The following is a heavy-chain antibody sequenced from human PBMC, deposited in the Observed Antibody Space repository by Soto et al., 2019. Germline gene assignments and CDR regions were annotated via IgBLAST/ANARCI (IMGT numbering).Heavy chain of an antibody. CDR1: GNTFSSYA. D-gene: IGHD6-25*01. CDR2: IIPMFGTA. V-gene: IGHV1-69*01. Sequence: QVQLVQSGAEVKKPGSSVKVSCKASGNTFSSYAISWVRQAPGQGLEWMGGIIPMFGTANYAQKFQGRVTITADESTSTAYMEVSSLRSEDTDLYYCARDRDGYNMRRENYYYGMDVWGQGTTVTVSS. J-gene: IGHJ6*02. CDR3: ARDRDGYNMRRENYYYGMDV.